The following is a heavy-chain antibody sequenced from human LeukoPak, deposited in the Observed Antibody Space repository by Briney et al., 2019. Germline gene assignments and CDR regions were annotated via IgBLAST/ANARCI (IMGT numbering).Heavy chain of an antibody. CDR3: ARESILLYGDYLNWFDP. V-gene: IGHV3-21*01. CDR1: GFTFNTYG. J-gene: IGHJ5*02. Sequence: KAGGSLRLSCAASGFTFNTYGMNWVRQAPGKGLEWVSSISSSSSYIYYADSVKGRFTISRDNAKNSLYLQMNSLRAEDTAVYYCARESILLYGDYLNWFDPWGQGTLVTVSS. D-gene: IGHD4-17*01. CDR2: ISSSSSYI.